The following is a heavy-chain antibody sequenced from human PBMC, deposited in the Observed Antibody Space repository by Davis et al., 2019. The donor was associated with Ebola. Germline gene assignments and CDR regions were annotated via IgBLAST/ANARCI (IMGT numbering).Heavy chain of an antibody. Sequence: GESLKISCKGSGYSFPKYWIGWVRQIPGKGLEWMGIIYPGDSDTRYSPSFQGQVTISADESISTAYLQWSSLKASDTAMYYCARGERYYGSGSYYPAVNFDYWGQGTLVTVSS. CDR2: IYPGDSDT. D-gene: IGHD3-10*01. V-gene: IGHV5-51*01. CDR1: GYSFPKYW. CDR3: ARGERYYGSGSYYPAVNFDY. J-gene: IGHJ4*02.